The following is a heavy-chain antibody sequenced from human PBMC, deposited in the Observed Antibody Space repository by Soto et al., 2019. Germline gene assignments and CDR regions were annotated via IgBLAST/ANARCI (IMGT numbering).Heavy chain of an antibody. V-gene: IGHV4-34*01. J-gene: IGHJ6*02. D-gene: IGHD5-18*01. Sequence: SETLSLTCAVYGGSFIGYYWSWIRQPPGKGLEWIGEINHSGSTNYNPSLKSRVTISVDTSKNQFSLKLSSVTAADTAVYYCARGGYSYGSPIAYYYYYYGMDVWGQGTTVTVSS. CDR2: INHSGST. CDR3: ARGGYSYGSPIAYYYYYYGMDV. CDR1: GGSFIGYY.